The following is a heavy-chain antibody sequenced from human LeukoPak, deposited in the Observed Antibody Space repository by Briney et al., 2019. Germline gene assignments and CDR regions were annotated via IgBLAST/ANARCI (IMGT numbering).Heavy chain of an antibody. Sequence: SETLSLTCAVYGGSFSGYYWSWIRQPPGKGLEWIGEINHSGSTNYNPSLKSRVTISVDTSKNQFSLKLSSVIAADTAVYYCARGFPEYSSSRNFDYWGQGTLVTVSS. J-gene: IGHJ4*02. CDR1: GGSFSGYY. D-gene: IGHD6-6*01. V-gene: IGHV4-34*01. CDR2: INHSGST. CDR3: ARGFPEYSSSRNFDY.